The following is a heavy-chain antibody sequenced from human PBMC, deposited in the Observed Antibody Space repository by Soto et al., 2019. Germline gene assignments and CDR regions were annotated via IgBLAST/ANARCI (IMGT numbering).Heavy chain of an antibody. V-gene: IGHV3-11*06. D-gene: IGHD2-2*01. CDR2: ISSSSSYI. CDR1: GFTFTDYY. J-gene: IGHJ6*02. Sequence: PGGSLRLSCAASGFTFTDYYMTWIRQAPGKGLEWVSSISSSSSYIYYADSVKGRFTISRDNAKNSLYLQMNSLRAEDTAVYYCARDSCSSTSCYFPYYYGMDVWGQGTTVTVSS. CDR3: ARDSCSSTSCYFPYYYGMDV.